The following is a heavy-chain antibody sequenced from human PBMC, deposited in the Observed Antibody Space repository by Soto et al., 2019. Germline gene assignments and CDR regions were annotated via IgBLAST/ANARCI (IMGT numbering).Heavy chain of an antibody. CDR2: IYYSGST. V-gene: IGHV4-59*01. CDR3: ARGGVWFDP. Sequence: TSXTLSLTCTVSGGSISSYYWSWIRQPPGKGLEWIGYIYYSGSTNYNPSLKSRVTISVDTSKNQFSLKLSSVTAADTAVYYCARGGVWFDPWGQGTLVTVSS. CDR1: GGSISSYY. J-gene: IGHJ5*02. D-gene: IGHD3-16*01.